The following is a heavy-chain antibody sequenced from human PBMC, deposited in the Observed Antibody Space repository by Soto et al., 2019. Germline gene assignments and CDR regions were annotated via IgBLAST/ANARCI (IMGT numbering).Heavy chain of an antibody. CDR2: IYYSGST. Sequence: QVQLQESGPGLVKPSETLSLTCTVSGGSISSYYWSWIRQPPGKGLEWIGYIYYSGSTNYNPSLKSRVTIAVDTSKNQFSLKLSSVTAEDTAVYHCARGNYYDSSAYYYAWVGMDVWGQGTTVSVSS. D-gene: IGHD3-22*01. J-gene: IGHJ6*02. V-gene: IGHV4-59*01. CDR3: ARGNYYDSSAYYYAWVGMDV. CDR1: GGSISSYY.